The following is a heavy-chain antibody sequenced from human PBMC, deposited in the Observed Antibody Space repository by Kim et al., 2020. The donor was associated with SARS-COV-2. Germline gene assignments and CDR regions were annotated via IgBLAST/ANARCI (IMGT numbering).Heavy chain of an antibody. CDR2: ISYDGSNK. Sequence: GGSLRLSCAASGFTFSSYGMHWVRQAPGKGLEWVAVISYDGSNKYYADSVKGRFTISRDNSKNTLDLQMNSLRAEDTAVYYCAEDLKGYFDWLRSRFYNYYGRDVWGQGTTVTVSS. J-gene: IGHJ6*02. V-gene: IGHV3-30*18. CDR1: GFTFSSYG. D-gene: IGHD3-9*01. CDR3: AEDLKGYFDWLRSRFYNYYGRDV.